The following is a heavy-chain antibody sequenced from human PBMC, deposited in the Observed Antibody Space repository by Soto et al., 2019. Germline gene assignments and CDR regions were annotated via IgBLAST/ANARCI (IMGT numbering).Heavy chain of an antibody. Sequence: GGSLRLSCAASGFTFSSYWMHWVRQAPGKGLVWVSRINSDGSSTIYADSVKGRFTISRDNAKNTLYLQMNSLRAEDTAVYYCARSGSRWTNWFDPWGQGTLVTVSS. CDR1: GFTFSSYW. V-gene: IGHV3-74*01. D-gene: IGHD3-16*02. CDR2: INSDGSST. CDR3: ARSGSRWTNWFDP. J-gene: IGHJ5*02.